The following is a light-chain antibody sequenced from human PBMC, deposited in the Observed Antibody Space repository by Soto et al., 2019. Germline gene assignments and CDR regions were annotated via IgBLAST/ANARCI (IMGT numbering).Light chain of an antibody. V-gene: IGKV3-11*01. CDR2: LAS. Sequence: EIVLTHSPATLSSLPFDRVSLCVRASQAVNTRLAWYQHKPGQAPRLLIYLASNRAAGVPARFSGSGSGTDFTLTISNVEPEDFAVYYCHQRKSWPRTFGQGTKVDIK. CDR3: HQRKSWPRT. J-gene: IGKJ1*01. CDR1: QAVNTR.